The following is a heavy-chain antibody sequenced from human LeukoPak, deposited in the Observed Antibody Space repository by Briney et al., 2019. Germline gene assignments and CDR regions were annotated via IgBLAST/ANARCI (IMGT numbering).Heavy chain of an antibody. D-gene: IGHD3-10*01. CDR2: IYSDDST. Sequence: SGGSLRLSCAASGFTVSSNYMSWVRQAPGKGLEWVSIIYSDDSTYYADSVKGRFTISRDNSKNTLYLQMNSLRAEDTAVYYCAKADITMVRGVIIPLSHDAFDIWGQGTMVTVSS. CDR1: GFTVSSNY. J-gene: IGHJ3*02. V-gene: IGHV3-66*01. CDR3: AKADITMVRGVIIPLSHDAFDI.